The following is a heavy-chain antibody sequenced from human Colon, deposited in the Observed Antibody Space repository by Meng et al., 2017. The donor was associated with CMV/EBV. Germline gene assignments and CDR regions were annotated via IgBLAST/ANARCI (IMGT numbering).Heavy chain of an antibody. D-gene: IGHD3-10*01. V-gene: IGHV3-7*01. Sequence: GESLKISCAASGFTFSSYWMSWVRQAPGKGLEWVANIKQDGSEKYYVDSVKGRFTISRDNAKNSLYLQMNSLRAEDTAVYYCARDFDSGYYGSGSYNYFDYWGRGTLVTVSS. CDR1: GFTFSSYW. J-gene: IGHJ4*02. CDR2: IKQDGSEK. CDR3: ARDFDSGYYGSGSYNYFDY.